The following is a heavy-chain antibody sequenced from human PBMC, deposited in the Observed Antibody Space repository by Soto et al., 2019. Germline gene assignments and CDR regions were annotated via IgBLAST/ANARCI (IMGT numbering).Heavy chain of an antibody. CDR1: GFTFSSYA. Sequence: EVQLLESGGGLVQPGGSLRLSCAASGFTFSSYAMSWVRQAPGKGLEWVSVISGSGGSTYYAASVKGRFTISRDNSKDTLYLQMNSLRAEDTAVYYCAKRGSGSQFDYWGQGTLVTVSS. J-gene: IGHJ4*02. V-gene: IGHV3-23*01. D-gene: IGHD1-26*01. CDR3: AKRGSGSQFDY. CDR2: ISGSGGST.